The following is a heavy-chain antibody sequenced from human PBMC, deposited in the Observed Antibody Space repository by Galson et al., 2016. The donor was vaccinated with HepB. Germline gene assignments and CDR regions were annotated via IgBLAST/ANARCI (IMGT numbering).Heavy chain of an antibody. CDR3: ARYPSRSIFDYGGDY. CDR1: GFTFSSYG. V-gene: IGHV3-33*01. Sequence: SLRLSCAAPGFTFSSYGMHWVRQAPGKGLEWVAAIWYDGRNEHYAGSVKGRFTISRDNSKSTPYLQMNSLRAEDTAVYYCARYPSRSIFDYGGDYWGQGTLVTVSS. D-gene: IGHD4/OR15-4a*01. CDR2: IWYDGRNE. J-gene: IGHJ4*02.